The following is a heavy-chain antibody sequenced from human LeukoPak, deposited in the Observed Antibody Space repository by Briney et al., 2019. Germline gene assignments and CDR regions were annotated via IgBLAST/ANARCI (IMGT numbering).Heavy chain of an antibody. CDR3: ARARNYYDSSGYGVYFDY. CDR2: IYSGGST. J-gene: IGHJ4*02. Sequence: GGSLRLSCAASGFTVSSNYMSWVRQAPGKGLEWVSVIYSGGSTYYADSVKGRFTISRDNSKNTLYLQMNSLRAEDTAVYYCARARNYYDSSGYGVYFDYWGQGTLVTVSS. D-gene: IGHD3-22*01. CDR1: GFTVSSNY. V-gene: IGHV3-66*02.